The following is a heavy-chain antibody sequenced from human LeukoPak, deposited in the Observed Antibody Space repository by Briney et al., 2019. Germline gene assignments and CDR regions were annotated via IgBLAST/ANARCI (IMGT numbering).Heavy chain of an antibody. CDR2: IYTSRST. J-gene: IGHJ4*02. Sequence: PSETLSLTCTVSGGSISSGSYYWSWIRQPAGKGLEWIGRIYTSRSTNYNPSLKSRVTISVDTSKNQFSLKLSSVTAADTAVYYCARGDFWSGYYFYWGQGTLVTVSS. CDR3: ARGDFWSGYYFY. CDR1: GGSISSGSYY. D-gene: IGHD3-3*01. V-gene: IGHV4-61*02.